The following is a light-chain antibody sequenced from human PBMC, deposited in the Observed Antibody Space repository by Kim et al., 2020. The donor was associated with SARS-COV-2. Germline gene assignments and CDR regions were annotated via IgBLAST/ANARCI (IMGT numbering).Light chain of an antibody. CDR3: MQALQTPPYS. J-gene: IGKJ2*03. CDR2: LGS. V-gene: IGKV2-28*01. Sequence: PASISCRSSQSLLHSNGYNYLDWYLQKPGQSPQLLIYLGSNRASGVPDRFSGSGSGTDFTLKISGVEAEDVGVYYCMQALQTPPYSFGQGTKLEI. CDR1: QSLLHSNGYNY.